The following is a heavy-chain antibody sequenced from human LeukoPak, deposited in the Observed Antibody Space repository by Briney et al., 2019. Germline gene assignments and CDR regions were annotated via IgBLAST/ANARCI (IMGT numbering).Heavy chain of an antibody. J-gene: IGHJ6*02. CDR2: ISYDGSNK. Sequence: GGSLRLSCAASGFTFSSYAMHWVRQAPGKGLEWVAVISYDGSNKYYADSVKGRSTISRDNSKNTLYLQMNSLRAEDTAVYYCARDRYYDSSGYYRPDYYYYYGMDVWGQGTTVTVSS. CDR3: ARDRYYDSSGYYRPDYYYYYGMDV. D-gene: IGHD3-22*01. V-gene: IGHV3-30-3*01. CDR1: GFTFSSYA.